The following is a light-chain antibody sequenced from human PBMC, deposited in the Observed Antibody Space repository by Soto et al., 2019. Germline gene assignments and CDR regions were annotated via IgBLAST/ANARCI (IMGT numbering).Light chain of an antibody. Sequence: QAVVTQEPSLTVSPGRTVTLTCGSSTGPVTNGHFPYWFQQKPGQAPRPLIYDTDNKHSWTPARFSASLLGDKAALTLSGALPEDEADYYCLLSYTGRLYVFGPGTKLTVL. J-gene: IGLJ1*01. CDR3: LLSYTGRLYV. CDR2: DTD. V-gene: IGLV7-46*01. CDR1: TGPVTNGHF.